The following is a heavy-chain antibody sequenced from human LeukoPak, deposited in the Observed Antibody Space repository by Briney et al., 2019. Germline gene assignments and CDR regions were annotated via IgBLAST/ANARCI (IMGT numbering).Heavy chain of an antibody. CDR1: GGSFSGYY. V-gene: IGHV4-34*01. J-gene: IGHJ5*02. CDR3: ARREYDFWSGNWFDP. CDR2: IYYSGST. Sequence: PSETLSLTCAVYGGSFSGYYWSWIRQPPGKGLEWIGSIYYSGSTYYNPSLKSRVTISVDTSKNQFSLKLSSVTAADTAVYYCARREYDFWSGNWFDPWGQGTLVTVSS. D-gene: IGHD3-3*01.